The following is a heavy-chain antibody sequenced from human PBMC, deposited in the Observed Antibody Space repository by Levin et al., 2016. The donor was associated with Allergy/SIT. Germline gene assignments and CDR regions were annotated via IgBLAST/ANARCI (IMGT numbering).Heavy chain of an antibody. CDR1: GFTFSSYS. V-gene: IGHV3-9*01. CDR3: AKGIAVAGTSFDY. Sequence: LSLTCAASGFTFSSYSMNWVRQAPGKGLEWVSGISWNSGSIGYADSVKGRFTISRDNAKNSLYLQMNSLRAEDTALYYCAKGIAVAGTSFDYWGQGTLVTVSS. J-gene: IGHJ4*02. CDR2: ISWNSGSI. D-gene: IGHD6-19*01.